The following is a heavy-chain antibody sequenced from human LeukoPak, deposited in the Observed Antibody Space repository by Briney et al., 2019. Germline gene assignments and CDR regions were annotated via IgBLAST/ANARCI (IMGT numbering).Heavy chain of an antibody. J-gene: IGHJ4*02. CDR3: TRVGGHGYDY. D-gene: IGHD3-10*01. CDR1: GFIFSDFS. V-gene: IGHV3-64*01. CDR2: INNIGDHT. Sequence: GGSLRLSCAGSGFIFSDFSMHWVRQPPGKGLEFVSAINNIGDHTWYGSSLKGRFTISRDNSKNTMFLQMDTLRADDTAVYFCTRVGGHGYDYWGQGTLVTVSS.